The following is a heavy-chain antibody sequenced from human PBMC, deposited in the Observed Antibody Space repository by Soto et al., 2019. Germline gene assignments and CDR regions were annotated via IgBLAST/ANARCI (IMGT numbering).Heavy chain of an antibody. Sequence: QLQLQESGSGLVKPSQTLSLTCAVSGGSISSGGYSWVRIRQPPGKGLEWIGNLYHSGSTYYNPSSKSRVTIAVDRSKIQSSLKLSSVTAADTAVYCCASVPDYWGQGTLVTVSS. CDR2: LYHSGST. CDR1: GGSISSGGYS. J-gene: IGHJ4*02. V-gene: IGHV4-30-2*01. CDR3: ASVPDY.